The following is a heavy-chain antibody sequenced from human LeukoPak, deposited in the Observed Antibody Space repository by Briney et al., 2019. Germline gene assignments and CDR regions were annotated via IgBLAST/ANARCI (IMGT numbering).Heavy chain of an antibody. CDR2: ISAYNGNT. CDR3: ATLGDYGDYVALGYYFDY. V-gene: IGHV1-18*01. J-gene: IGHJ4*02. CDR1: GYTFTSYG. D-gene: IGHD4-17*01. Sequence: ASVKVSCKASGYTFTSYGISWVRQAPGQGLEWMGWISAYNGNTNYAQKLQGRVTMTTDTSTSTAYMELRSLRSDDTAVYYCATLGDYGDYVALGYYFDYWGQGTLVTVSS.